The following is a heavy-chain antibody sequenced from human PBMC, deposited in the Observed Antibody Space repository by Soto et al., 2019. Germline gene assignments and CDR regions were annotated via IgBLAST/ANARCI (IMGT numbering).Heavy chain of an antibody. Sequence: EVQLLESGGGLVQRGGSLRLCCAASGFTFSSYAMSWVRQAPGKGLEWVSAISGSGGSTYYADSVKGRFTISRDNSKNTLYLQMNSLRAEDTAVYYCAKDIYSGPRLGGLDYWSQGTLVTVSS. D-gene: IGHD5-12*01. J-gene: IGHJ4*02. V-gene: IGHV3-23*01. CDR2: ISGSGGST. CDR3: AKDIYSGPRLGGLDY. CDR1: GFTFSSYA.